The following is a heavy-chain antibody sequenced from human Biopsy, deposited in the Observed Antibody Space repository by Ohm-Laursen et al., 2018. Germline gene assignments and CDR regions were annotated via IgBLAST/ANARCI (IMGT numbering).Heavy chain of an antibody. CDR3: ARGRRTSGWPYFDN. CDR2: IYSGGNT. V-gene: IGHV4-59*11. CDR1: GGSIGSLF. J-gene: IGHJ4*02. Sequence: SDTLSLTCTVSGGSIGSLFWSWIRQSPGQGLEYIGFIYSGGNTDYNPSLKNRVTMSVDTSKNQFYLKLYSVTAADTAVYYCARGRRTSGWPYFDNWGQGALVIVSP. D-gene: IGHD6-19*01.